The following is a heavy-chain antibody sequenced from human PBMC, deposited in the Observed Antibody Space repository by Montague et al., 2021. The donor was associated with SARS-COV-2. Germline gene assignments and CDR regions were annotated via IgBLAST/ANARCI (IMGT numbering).Heavy chain of an antibody. D-gene: IGHD3-10*02. CDR3: ARCSGSSFYYFGMDV. CDR1: GGSLSGYY. Sequence: SETLSLTCSLSGGSLSGYYWSWIRQSPGKGLEWIGYIYYSGSTSYNPSLKSRITISLDTSKSQFSLRLTSVTAADTAVYYCARCSGSSFYYFGMDVWGPGTTVSVSS. CDR2: IYYSGST. V-gene: IGHV4-59*01. J-gene: IGHJ6*02.